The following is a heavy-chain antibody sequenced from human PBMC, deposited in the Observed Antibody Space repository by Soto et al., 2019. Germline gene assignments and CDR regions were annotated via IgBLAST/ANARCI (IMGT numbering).Heavy chain of an antibody. Sequence: QVQLQESGPGLVKPSETMSLTCTVSGVSLSNSYCSWARQPPGKGLEWIGHIWSSGSTNYNPSLRRLATLALDTSKNQVSLQLSSVTATDTAVYYFAKGGGSYTTGWYNDYWGQGTLVTVSS. CDR1: GVSLSNSY. CDR2: IWSSGST. D-gene: IGHD6-19*01. CDR3: AKGGGSYTTGWYNDY. J-gene: IGHJ4*02. V-gene: IGHV4-4*08.